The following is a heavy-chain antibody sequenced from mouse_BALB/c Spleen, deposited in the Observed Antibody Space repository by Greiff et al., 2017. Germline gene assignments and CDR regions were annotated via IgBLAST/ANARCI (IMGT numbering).Heavy chain of an antibody. CDR2: ISDGGSYT. CDR1: GFTFSDYY. D-gene: IGHD2-1*01. J-gene: IGHJ4*01. V-gene: IGHV5-4*02. Sequence: EVKLVESGGGLVKPGGSLKLSCAASGFTFSDYYMYWVRQTPEKRLEWVATISDGGSYTYYPDSVKGRFTISRDNAKNNLYLQMSSLKSEDTAMYYCAREDYGNPLGYWGQGTSVTVSS. CDR3: AREDYGNPLGY.